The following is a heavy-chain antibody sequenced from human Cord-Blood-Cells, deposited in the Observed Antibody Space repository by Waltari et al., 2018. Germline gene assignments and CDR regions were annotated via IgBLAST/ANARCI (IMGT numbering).Heavy chain of an antibody. CDR1: GYTFTSYD. J-gene: IGHJ6*02. Sequence: QVQLVQSGAEVKKPGASVKVSCKASGYTFTSYDINWVRQATGQGLEWMGWMYPNSGNTGYAQKFQGRVTITRNTSISTAYMELSSLGSEDTAVYYCARGAGSSWYYYYGMDVWGQGTTVTVSS. D-gene: IGHD6-13*01. CDR2: MYPNSGNT. CDR3: ARGAGSSWYYYYGMDV. V-gene: IGHV1-8*03.